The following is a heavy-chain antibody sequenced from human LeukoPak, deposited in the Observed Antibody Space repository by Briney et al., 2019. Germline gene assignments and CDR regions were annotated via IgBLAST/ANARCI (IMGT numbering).Heavy chain of an antibody. Sequence: GGSLRLSCAASGFTFSSNGMHWVRQAPGKGLEWGAFIRYDGSNKYYADSVKGRFTISRDNSKNTLYLQMNSLRAEDTAVHYCAKIAVAGTEEWSDPWGQGTLVTVSS. CDR3: AKIAVAGTEEWSDP. CDR2: IRYDGSNK. V-gene: IGHV3-30*02. CDR1: GFTFSSNG. J-gene: IGHJ5*02. D-gene: IGHD6-19*01.